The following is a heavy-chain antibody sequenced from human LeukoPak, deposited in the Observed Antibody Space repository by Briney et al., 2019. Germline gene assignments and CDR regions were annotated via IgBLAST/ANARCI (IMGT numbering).Heavy chain of an antibody. CDR2: ISYSGST. CDR1: GGSISSSSYY. J-gene: IGHJ5*02. CDR3: ARAYFSSWYMNWFDP. Sequence: PSETLSLTCTVSGGSISSSSYYWGWIRQPPGKGLEWIGSISYSGSTYYNPSLKSRVTISVDTSKNQFSLKLSSVTAADTAVYYCARAYFSSWYMNWFDPWGQGTLVTVSS. D-gene: IGHD6-13*01. V-gene: IGHV4-39*07.